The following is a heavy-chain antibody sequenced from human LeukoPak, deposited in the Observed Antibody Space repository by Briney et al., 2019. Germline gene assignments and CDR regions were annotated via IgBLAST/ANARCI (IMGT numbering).Heavy chain of an antibody. CDR1: GFTFSSYA. V-gene: IGHV3-23*01. D-gene: IGHD3-10*01. CDR3: AKDGEVVSPNYFDY. Sequence: LSGGSLRLSCGAPGFTFSSYAMSWVRQAPGKGLGWVSAISGSGGSTYYADSVKGRFTISRDNSKNTLYLQMNSLRAEDTAVYYCAKDGEVVSPNYFDYWGQGTLVTVSS. CDR2: ISGSGGST. J-gene: IGHJ4*02.